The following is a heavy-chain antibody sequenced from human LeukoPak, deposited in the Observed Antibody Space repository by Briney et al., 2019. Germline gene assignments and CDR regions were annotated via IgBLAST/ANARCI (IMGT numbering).Heavy chain of an antibody. D-gene: IGHD3-10*01. CDR1: GFTFSNAW. CDR2: IKSKISGGTT. Sequence: GGSLRLSCAASGFTFSNAWMYWVRQAPGKGLEWVGRIKSKISGGTTDYAAPVKGGFTISRDDSKNTLYLQMNSLKTEDTAVYYCTTDAPYYYGSGTKTDAFDLWGQGTMVTVSS. V-gene: IGHV3-15*01. J-gene: IGHJ3*01. CDR3: TTDAPYYYGSGTKTDAFDL.